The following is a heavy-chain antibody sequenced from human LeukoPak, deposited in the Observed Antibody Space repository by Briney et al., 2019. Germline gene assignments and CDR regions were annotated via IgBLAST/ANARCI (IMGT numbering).Heavy chain of an antibody. Sequence: SETLSLTCTVSGGSISSYYWGWIRQPPGKGLEWIGYIYYSGSTNYNPSLKSRVTISVDTSKNQFSLKLSSVTAADTAVYYCARDVGGFGDFDAFDIWGQGTMVTVSS. CDR2: IYYSGST. CDR1: GGSISSYY. CDR3: ARDVGGFGDFDAFDI. V-gene: IGHV4-59*01. D-gene: IGHD3-10*01. J-gene: IGHJ3*02.